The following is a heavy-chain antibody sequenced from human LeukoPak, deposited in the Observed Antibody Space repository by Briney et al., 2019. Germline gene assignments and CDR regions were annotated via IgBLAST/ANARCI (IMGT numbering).Heavy chain of an antibody. J-gene: IGHJ4*02. CDR3: ARGGLSSIAAVGYYFDY. CDR1: GFTFSSYA. V-gene: IGHV3-33*08. CDR2: IWYDGSNK. Sequence: PGGSLRLSCAASGFTFSSYAMSWVRQAPGKGLEWVALIWYDGSNKYYADSVKGRFTISRDNSKNTLYLQMNSLRAEDTAVYYCARGGLSSIAAVGYYFDYWGQGTLVTVSS. D-gene: IGHD6-13*01.